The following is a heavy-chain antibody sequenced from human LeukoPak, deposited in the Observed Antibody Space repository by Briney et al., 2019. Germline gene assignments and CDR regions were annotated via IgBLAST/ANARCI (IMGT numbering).Heavy chain of an antibody. V-gene: IGHV4-39*01. D-gene: IGHD3-22*01. J-gene: IGHJ4*02. CDR3: AGRNYYDSSGDLDY. Sequence: SETLSLTCTVSGGSISSSSYYWGWIRQPPGKGLGWIGSIYYSGSTYYNPSLKSRVTISVDTSKNQFSLKLSSVTAADTAVYYCAGRNYYDSSGDLDYWGQGTLVTVSS. CDR2: IYYSGST. CDR1: GGSISSSSYY.